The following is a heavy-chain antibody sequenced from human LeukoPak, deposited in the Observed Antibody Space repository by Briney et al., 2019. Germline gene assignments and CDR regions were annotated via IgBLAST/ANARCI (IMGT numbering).Heavy chain of an antibody. CDR3: ARWLRLGELSVHMADAFDI. D-gene: IGHD3-16*02. CDR2: ISPIFGTA. CDR1: GGTFSTYA. J-gene: IGHJ3*02. Sequence: APGKPCCKAAGGTFSTYAITWGRQAPGHRVEWLGGISPIFGTANYAQKFQGRVTITADESTSTAYMELSSLRSEDTAVYYCARWLRLGELSVHMADAFDIWGQGTMVTVSS. V-gene: IGHV1-69*13.